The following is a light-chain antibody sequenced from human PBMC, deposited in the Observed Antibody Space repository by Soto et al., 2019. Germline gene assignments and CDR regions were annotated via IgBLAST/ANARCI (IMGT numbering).Light chain of an antibody. CDR2: GAS. V-gene: IGKV3-15*01. CDR1: KSVNNN. J-gene: IGKJ4*01. CDR3: QQYNNWPPLT. Sequence: EIVMTQSPATLSVSPGERAILSCRASKSVNNNLAWYQQKPGQAPRLLIYGASTRATGIPARFSGSGSGTELTLSISSPQSEDSAIYYCQQYNNWPPLTFGGGTKVEIK.